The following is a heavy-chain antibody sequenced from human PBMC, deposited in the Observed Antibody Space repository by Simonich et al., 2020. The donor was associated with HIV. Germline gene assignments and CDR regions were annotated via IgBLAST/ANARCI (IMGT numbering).Heavy chain of an antibody. D-gene: IGHD3-10*01. Sequence: QVQLVQSGAEVKKPGSSVKVSCKASGGTFGSFAISWVRQAPGLGLELMGGNTPIIGKANYAQMFQGRVTITADEATSTAYMELSSLRSEDTGIYYCARKGGGRGVYYFDYWGQGTLVTVSS. J-gene: IGHJ4*02. CDR2: NTPIIGKA. CDR1: GGTFGSFA. V-gene: IGHV1-69*13. CDR3: ARKGGGRGVYYFDY.